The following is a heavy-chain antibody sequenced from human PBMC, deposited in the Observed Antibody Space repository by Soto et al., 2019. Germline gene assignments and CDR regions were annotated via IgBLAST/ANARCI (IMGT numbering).Heavy chain of an antibody. Sequence: QVQLVESGGGVVQPGRSLRLSCAASGFTFSSYVMHWVRQAPGKGLEWVAVIWYDGSNKYYADSVKGRFTISRDNSKNTLYLQMNSLRAEDTAVYYCAREPSMYGDYWGTRGYWGQGTLVTVSS. CDR2: IWYDGSNK. CDR1: GFTFSSYV. D-gene: IGHD4-17*01. J-gene: IGHJ4*02. V-gene: IGHV3-33*01. CDR3: AREPSMYGDYWGTRGY.